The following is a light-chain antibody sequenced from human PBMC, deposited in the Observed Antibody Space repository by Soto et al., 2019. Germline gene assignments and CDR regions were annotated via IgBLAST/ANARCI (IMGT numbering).Light chain of an antibody. J-gene: IGLJ1*01. Sequence: QSVLTQPASVSGSPGQSITISCTGTSSDVGGYNSVSWYQHHPGNAPKLMIYNVYNRPSGVFHRFSGSKSGSTASLTISGLQAEDEADYYCSSYTYSSTYLFVTGTKVTVL. CDR1: SSDVGGYNS. CDR2: NVY. V-gene: IGLV2-14*03. CDR3: SSYTYSSTYL.